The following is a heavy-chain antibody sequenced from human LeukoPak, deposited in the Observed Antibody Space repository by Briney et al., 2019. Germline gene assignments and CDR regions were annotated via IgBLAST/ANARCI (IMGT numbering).Heavy chain of an antibody. CDR1: GFTFSGYN. CDR2: ISRSGSTK. J-gene: IGHJ4*02. Sequence: PGGSLGLSCAASGFTFSGYNMRWIRQAPGKGLEWVSSISRSGSTKYYADSVKGRFTISRDNAKNSLYLQMNSLRAEDTAVYYCARALWFGETFPAYWGQGTLVTVSS. V-gene: IGHV3-11*04. CDR3: ARALWFGETFPAY. D-gene: IGHD3-10*01.